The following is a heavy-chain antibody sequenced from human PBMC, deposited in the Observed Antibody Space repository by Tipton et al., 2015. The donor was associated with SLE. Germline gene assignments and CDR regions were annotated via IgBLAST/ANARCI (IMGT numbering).Heavy chain of an antibody. V-gene: IGHV4-31*03. CDR1: GGSISGFY. D-gene: IGHD3-10*01. J-gene: IGHJ4*02. Sequence: TLSLTCTVSGGSISGFYWSWIRQHPGKGLEWIGYIYYSWSTYYNPSLKSRVTISVDTSKNQFSLKLSSVTAADTAVYYCARDLSRGYFDYWGQGTLVTVSS. CDR2: IYYSWST. CDR3: ARDLSRGYFDY.